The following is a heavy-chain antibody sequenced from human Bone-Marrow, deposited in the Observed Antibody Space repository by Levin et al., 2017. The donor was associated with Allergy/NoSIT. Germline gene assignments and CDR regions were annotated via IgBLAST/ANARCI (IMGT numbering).Heavy chain of an antibody. Sequence: ASVKVSCKASGYTFTGNYMYWVRQAPGQGLEWMGWINPNSGDTKYSQKFQGRVTMTRDTSISTAYMELSRLRSDDTAVYYCARVTGGLNGDAFDIWGQGTMVIVSS. V-gene: IGHV1-2*02. CDR2: INPNSGDT. D-gene: IGHD1-1*01. CDR1: GYTFTGNY. J-gene: IGHJ3*02. CDR3: ARVTGGLNGDAFDI.